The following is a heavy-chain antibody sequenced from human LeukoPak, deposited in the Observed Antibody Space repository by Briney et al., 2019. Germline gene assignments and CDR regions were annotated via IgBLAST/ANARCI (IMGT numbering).Heavy chain of an antibody. V-gene: IGHV4-34*01. D-gene: IGHD4/OR15-4a*01. J-gene: IGHJ4*02. CDR3: ARALSPYFDY. CDR2: INHSGST. Sequence: SETLSLTCAVYGGSFSGYYWSWIRQPPGKGLEWIGEINHSGSTNYKPSLKSRVTISVDTSKNQFSLKLSSVPAADTAVYYCARALSPYFDYWGQGTLVTVSS. CDR1: GGSFSGYY.